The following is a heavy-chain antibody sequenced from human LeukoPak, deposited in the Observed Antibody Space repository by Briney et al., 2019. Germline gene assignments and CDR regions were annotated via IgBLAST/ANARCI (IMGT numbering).Heavy chain of an antibody. CDR2: IYPGDSDT. J-gene: IGHJ4*02. Sequence: GESLKISCKGSGYSFTSYWIGWVRQMPGKGLERMGIIYPGDSDTRYSPSFQGQVTISADKSISTAYLQWSSLKASDTAMYYCARLDDFWSGYSNFDYWGQRTLVTVSS. CDR1: GYSFTSYW. CDR3: ARLDDFWSGYSNFDY. V-gene: IGHV5-51*01. D-gene: IGHD3-3*01.